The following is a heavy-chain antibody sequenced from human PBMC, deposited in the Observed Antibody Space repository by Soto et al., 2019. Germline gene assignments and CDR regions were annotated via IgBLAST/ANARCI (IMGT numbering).Heavy chain of an antibody. CDR2: ISVGYISSSGST. V-gene: IGHV4-59*08. D-gene: IGHD2-15*01. CDR1: GDSMNNYY. J-gene: IGHJ4*02. CDR3: ARHVPRRKPGGPSDY. Sequence: SETLSLTCTVSGDSMNNYYWNWIRQPPGKGLEWIGYISVGYISSSGSTAYSPSLKSRVTISVDTSKNQFSLKLSAVTAADTAVYYCARHVPRRKPGGPSDYWGQGSLVTVSS.